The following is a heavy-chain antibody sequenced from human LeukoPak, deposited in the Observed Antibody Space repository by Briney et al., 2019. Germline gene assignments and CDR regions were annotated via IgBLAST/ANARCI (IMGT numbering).Heavy chain of an antibody. CDR3: AKDGDGKVDPFDN. CDR1: GFTFNTYD. D-gene: IGHD5-24*01. CDR2: LKPDGSEK. Sequence: PALSLTFTTSASGFTFNTYDMSSVREAPGKGLEWVASLKPDGSEKYYADSVRGRFTISRDNAENSLYLQMNILRADDTAVYFCAKDGDGKVDPFDNWGQVALGTVSS. J-gene: IGHJ4*02. V-gene: IGHV3-7*01.